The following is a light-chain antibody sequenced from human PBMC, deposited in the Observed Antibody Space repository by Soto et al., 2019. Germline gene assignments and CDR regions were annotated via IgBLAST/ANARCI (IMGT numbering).Light chain of an antibody. Sequence: EIVMTQSPATLSVSPGGRATISCRASQSVSSNLAWYQQKPGQAPRLLIYGASTRATGFPARFSGSGSGTEFTLTISSLQSEDFAVYYCQQYKNWPLTFGGGTRVEI. CDR1: QSVSSN. J-gene: IGKJ4*01. CDR3: QQYKNWPLT. V-gene: IGKV3-15*01. CDR2: GAS.